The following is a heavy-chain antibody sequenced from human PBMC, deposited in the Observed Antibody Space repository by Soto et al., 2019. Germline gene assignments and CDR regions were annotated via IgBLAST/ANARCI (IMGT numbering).Heavy chain of an antibody. D-gene: IGHD2-15*01. CDR2: IIPILGPA. J-gene: IGHJ6*02. Sequence: QVQLLQSGAGVKTPGSSLMVSCKASGGTFSSYDISWVRQAPGQVLEWTGWIIPILGPANYAQKFQGRITITTDESTSTAYMVLSSLRSEDTAVYYCAGAELVVAAHYYYYYGMDVWGQGTTVTVSS. CDR3: AGAELVVAAHYYYYYGMDV. CDR1: GGTFSSYD. V-gene: IGHV1-69*01.